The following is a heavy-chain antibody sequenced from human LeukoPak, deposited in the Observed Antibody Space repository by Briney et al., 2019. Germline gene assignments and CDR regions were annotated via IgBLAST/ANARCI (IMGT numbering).Heavy chain of an antibody. D-gene: IGHD7-27*01. J-gene: IGHJ3*02. V-gene: IGHV3-30-3*01. CDR3: AKDLGAFDI. CDR1: GFTFSTYA. CDR2: ISYDGNNK. Sequence: GRSLRLSCAASGFTFSTYAMHWVCQAPGKGLEWVAFISYDGNNKYYADSVKGRFTISRDNSKNTLYLQMNSLRAEDTAVYYCAKDLGAFDIWGQGTMVTVSS.